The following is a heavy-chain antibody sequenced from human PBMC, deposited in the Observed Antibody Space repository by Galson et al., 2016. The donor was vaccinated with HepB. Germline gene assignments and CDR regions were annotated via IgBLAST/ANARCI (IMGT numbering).Heavy chain of an antibody. V-gene: IGHV1-18*01. D-gene: IGHD2-2*01. Sequence: SVKVSCKASGYTFTTYGIRWVRQAPGQGLEWMGWISAYNGNTNYAQKLQGRVTMTTDTSTSTAYMELRSLRSDDTAVYYCARGPSSTRTFDYWGQGTLVTVSS. CDR3: ARGPSSTRTFDY. J-gene: IGHJ4*02. CDR1: GYTFTTYG. CDR2: ISAYNGNT.